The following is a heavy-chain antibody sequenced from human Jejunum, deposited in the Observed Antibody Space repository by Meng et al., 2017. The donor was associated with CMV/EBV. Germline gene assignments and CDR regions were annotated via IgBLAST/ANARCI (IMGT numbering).Heavy chain of an antibody. CDR3: ARVVVTATPGFYYYYGVDV. CDR2: IYPGDSDT. V-gene: IGHV5-51*01. D-gene: IGHD2-15*01. Sequence: NYWIGWVRQMPGKGLEWMGIIYPGDSDTRYGPSFQGQVTISADKSISTAYLHWSSLKASDTAMYYCARVVVTATPGFYYYYGVDVWGQGTTVTVSS. J-gene: IGHJ6*02. CDR1: NYW.